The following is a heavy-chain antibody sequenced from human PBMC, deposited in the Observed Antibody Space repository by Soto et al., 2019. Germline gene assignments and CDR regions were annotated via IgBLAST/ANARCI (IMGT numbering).Heavy chain of an antibody. D-gene: IGHD6-13*01. CDR2: TSGSGTST. CDR3: EKVRSSWRHFDY. V-gene: IGHV3-23*01. Sequence: PGGSLRLSCADSGFTFSRNAMSWVRQAPGKGLEWVSATSGSGTSTYYADSVKGRFTISRDNSKNALYLQMNSLRAEDTAVYFCEKVRSSWRHFDYWGQGTLVTVSS. J-gene: IGHJ4*02. CDR1: GFTFSRNA.